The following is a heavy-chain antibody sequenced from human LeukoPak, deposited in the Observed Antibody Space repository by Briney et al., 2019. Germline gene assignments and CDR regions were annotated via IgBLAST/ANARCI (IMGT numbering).Heavy chain of an antibody. V-gene: IGHV3-7*01. CDR2: MNRDGSEK. CDR1: GFTFSDYW. Sequence: GGSLRLSCAASGFTFSDYWLSWVRQAPGKGLEWVANMNRDGSEKNYVDSMKGRITISRDNAKNSLYLQVNSLRVEDTAVYYCARDGGIIRFGGQDVWGQGTTVTVS. J-gene: IGHJ6*02. CDR3: ARDGGIIRFGGQDV. D-gene: IGHD3-16*01.